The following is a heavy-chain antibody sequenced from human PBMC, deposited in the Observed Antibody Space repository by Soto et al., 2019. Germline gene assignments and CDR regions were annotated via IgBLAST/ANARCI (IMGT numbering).Heavy chain of an antibody. Sequence: GGSLRLSCTTSGFTFGDYALSWVRQAPGKGLEWVGFIRGNAYGGTTDYAASVKGRFTISRDDSKSIAYLQMNSLRTEDTALYYCTRASSLDFDFWGQGTLVTVSS. D-gene: IGHD3-16*01. CDR2: IRGNAYGGTT. J-gene: IGHJ4*02. CDR3: TRASSLDFDF. V-gene: IGHV3-49*04. CDR1: GFTFGDYA.